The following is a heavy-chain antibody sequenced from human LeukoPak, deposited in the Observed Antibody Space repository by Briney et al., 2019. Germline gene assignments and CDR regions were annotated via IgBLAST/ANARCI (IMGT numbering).Heavy chain of an antibody. CDR3: ARERCYYDSSGSYGGYFDY. CDR1: GYTFTGYY. V-gene: IGHV1-2*02. CDR2: INPNSGST. D-gene: IGHD3-22*01. Sequence: ASVKVSCKASGYTFTGYYMHWVRQAPGQGLEWMGWINPNSGSTNYAQKFQGRVTMTRDTSISTAYMELSRLRSDDTAVYYCARERCYYDSSGSYGGYFDYWGQGTLVTVSS. J-gene: IGHJ4*02.